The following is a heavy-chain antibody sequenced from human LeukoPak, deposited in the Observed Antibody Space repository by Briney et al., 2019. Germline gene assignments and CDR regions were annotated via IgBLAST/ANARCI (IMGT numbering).Heavy chain of an antibody. CDR3: ARGRGAVAIDY. CDR2: INHSGST. D-gene: IGHD6-19*01. Sequence: PSHTLSLTCVVYGGSFSGYYWTWLRQPPGKGLEGIGEINHSGSTNYNSSLKSRVTVSVDTSKNQFSLKLTSVTAADTAVYYWARGRGAVAIDYWGQGTLVTVSS. V-gene: IGHV4-34*01. CDR1: GGSFSGYY. J-gene: IGHJ4*02.